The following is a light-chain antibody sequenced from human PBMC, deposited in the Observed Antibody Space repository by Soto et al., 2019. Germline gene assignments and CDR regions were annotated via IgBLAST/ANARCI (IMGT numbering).Light chain of an antibody. Sequence: EIVLTQSPGTLSLSPGERATLSCRASQSVSSSYFAWYQQKPGQAPRLLIYGASSRATGIPDRFSGSGSGTDFTLTISRLEPEDFAVYYCQQYDRSVGTFGQGTKVDIK. CDR2: GAS. J-gene: IGKJ1*01. CDR1: QSVSSSY. CDR3: QQYDRSVGT. V-gene: IGKV3-20*01.